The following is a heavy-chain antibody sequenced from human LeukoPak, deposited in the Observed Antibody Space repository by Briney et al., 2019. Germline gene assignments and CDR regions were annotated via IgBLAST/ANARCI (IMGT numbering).Heavy chain of an antibody. Sequence: AGGSLRLSCAASGFTVSSNFMSWVRQAPGKGLEWVSVIYSGGSTYYADSVKGRFTIPGDNSKNTLYLQMNSLRPEDTAVYYCARGSRNVYFNYWGQGTLVTVSS. CDR1: GFTVSSNF. CDR2: IYSGGST. D-gene: IGHD2-8*01. CDR3: ARGSRNVYFNY. V-gene: IGHV3-66*02. J-gene: IGHJ4*02.